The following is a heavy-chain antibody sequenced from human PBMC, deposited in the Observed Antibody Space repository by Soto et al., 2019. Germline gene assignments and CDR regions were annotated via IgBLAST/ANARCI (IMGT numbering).Heavy chain of an antibody. CDR3: ARESTVTTLGGGYGMDV. CDR2: ISSSSSYI. V-gene: IGHV3-21*01. D-gene: IGHD4-17*01. CDR1: GFTFSSYS. Sequence: GGSLRLSCAASGFTFSSYSMNWVRQAPGKGLEWVSSISSSSSYIYYADSVKGRFTISRDNAKNSLYLQMNSLRAEDTAVYYCARESTVTTLGGGYGMDVRGQGTTVTVS. J-gene: IGHJ6*02.